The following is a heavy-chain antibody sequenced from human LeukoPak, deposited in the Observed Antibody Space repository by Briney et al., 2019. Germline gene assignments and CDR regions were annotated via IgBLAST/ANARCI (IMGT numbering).Heavy chain of an antibody. V-gene: IGHV4-59*01. CDR1: GGSISSYY. CDR3: AGVVVAAYHREYYFGY. CDR2: IYYSGST. D-gene: IGHD2-15*01. Sequence: PSETLSLTCTVSGGSISSYYWSWIRQPPGKGLEWIGYIYYSGSTNYNPSLKSRVTISVDTSKNQFSLKLSSVTAADTAVYYCAGVVVAAYHREYYFGYWGQGTLVTVSS. J-gene: IGHJ4*02.